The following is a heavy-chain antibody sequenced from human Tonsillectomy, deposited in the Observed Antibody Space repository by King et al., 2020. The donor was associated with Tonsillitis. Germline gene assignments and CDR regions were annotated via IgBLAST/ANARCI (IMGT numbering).Heavy chain of an antibody. D-gene: IGHD3-10*01. CDR1: GYTFTSYG. CDR2: ISVYNGNT. Sequence: VQLVESGTEVKKPGASVKVSCTASGYTFTSYGISWVRQAPGQGLEWMGWISVYNGNTNYAQKFQGRVTMTTDTSTRTAYMELRSLRCDDMAVYYCARVWFGELPKGVYYGVDVWGQGTTVTVSS. CDR3: ARVWFGELPKGVYYGVDV. V-gene: IGHV1-18*03. J-gene: IGHJ6*02.